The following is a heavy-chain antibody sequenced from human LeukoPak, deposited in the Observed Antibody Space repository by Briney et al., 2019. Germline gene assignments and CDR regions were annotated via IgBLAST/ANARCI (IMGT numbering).Heavy chain of an antibody. CDR3: AKERDSSGSTLDY. CDR2: ISWDGGSA. V-gene: IGHV3-43D*03. J-gene: IGHJ4*02. Sequence: GGSLRLSCAASRFTFSSYWMHWVRQAPGKGLEWVSLISWDGGSAYYADSVKGRFTISRDTSKNSLYLQMNSLRAEDTALYYCAKERDSSGSTLDYWGQGTLVTVSS. CDR1: RFTFSSYW. D-gene: IGHD3-22*01.